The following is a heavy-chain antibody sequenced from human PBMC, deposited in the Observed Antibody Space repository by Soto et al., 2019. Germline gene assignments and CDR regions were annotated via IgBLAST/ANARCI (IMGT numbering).Heavy chain of an antibody. V-gene: IGHV3-7*01. J-gene: IGHJ6*02. Sequence: PGGSLKLSCTASGFMFSTYLMSWVRQAPGKGLEWVANIRQGGNEKFYVDTAKGRFTISRDNAKKSLYLQMNSLRAEDTAVYYCVGALTYEVPYYYYGMDVWGQGTTVTVSS. CDR1: GFMFSTYL. D-gene: IGHD3-16*01. CDR2: IRQGGNEK. CDR3: VGALTYEVPYYYYGMDV.